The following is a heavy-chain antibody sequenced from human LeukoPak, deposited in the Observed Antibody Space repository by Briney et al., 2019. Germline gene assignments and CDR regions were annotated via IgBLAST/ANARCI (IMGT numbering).Heavy chain of an antibody. V-gene: IGHV3-30*02. J-gene: IGHJ4*02. CDR1: GFTFNNNA. Sequence: PGGSLRLSCAASGFTFNNNAMHWVRQAPGKGLEWVAFIHYDGSNNYYADSVKGRFTISRDNSKNTLYLQMNTLRADDTAVYYCAKDHGSSDWYYFDYWGQGTLVTVSS. CDR2: IHYDGSNN. D-gene: IGHD6-13*01. CDR3: AKDHGSSDWYYFDY.